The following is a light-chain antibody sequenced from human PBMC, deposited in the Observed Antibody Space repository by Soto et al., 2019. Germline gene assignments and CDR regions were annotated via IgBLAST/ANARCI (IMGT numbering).Light chain of an antibody. J-gene: IGKJ1*01. Sequence: EIVLTQSPGTLSLSPGERATLSCRASQTVSTTSLAWYQQKPGQAPRVLIFGASNRAIGIPDRFSGSGSGTDFTLTISRLEPEDFAVYYCQQYGISPWTFGQGTKVDIK. CDR3: QQYGISPWT. CDR1: QTVSTTS. V-gene: IGKV3-20*01. CDR2: GAS.